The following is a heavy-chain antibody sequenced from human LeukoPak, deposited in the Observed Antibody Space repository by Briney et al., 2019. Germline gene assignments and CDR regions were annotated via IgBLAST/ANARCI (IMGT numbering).Heavy chain of an antibody. CDR1: GFTFSSYS. D-gene: IGHD5-12*01. CDR2: ISYDGSNE. CDR3: ARDRWHSGYDNQYYYYYAMDV. Sequence: GGSLRLSCEASGFTFSSYSMYWVRQAPGKGLEWVAVISYDGSNEYYVDSVKGRFTVSRDNSKNTLYLQMNSLRAEDTAVYYCARDRWHSGYDNQYYYYYAMDVWGKGTTVTVS. J-gene: IGHJ6*04. V-gene: IGHV3-30*04.